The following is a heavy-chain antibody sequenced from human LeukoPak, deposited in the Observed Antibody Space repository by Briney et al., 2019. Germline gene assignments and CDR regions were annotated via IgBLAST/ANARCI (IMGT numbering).Heavy chain of an antibody. CDR2: INPNSGGT. Sequence: ASXKVSCKASGYTFTCYYMHWVRQAPGQGLEWMGRINPNSGGTNYAQKFQGRVTMTRDTSISTAYMELSRLRSDDTAVYYCVYSGSWLDYWGQGTLVTVSS. D-gene: IGHD6-13*01. CDR3: VYSGSWLDY. V-gene: IGHV1-2*06. CDR1: GYTFTCYY. J-gene: IGHJ4*02.